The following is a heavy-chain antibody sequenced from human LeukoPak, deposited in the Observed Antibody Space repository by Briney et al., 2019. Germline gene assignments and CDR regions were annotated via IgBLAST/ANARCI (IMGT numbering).Heavy chain of an antibody. Sequence: SETLSLTCTVSGGSISSSSYYWGWIRQPPGKGLEWIGSIYYSGSTYYNPSLKSRVTISVDTSKNQFSLKLSSVTAADTAVYYCARESSDIVVVPAAPHYYYYMGVWGKGTTVTVSS. J-gene: IGHJ6*03. CDR1: GGSISSSSYY. CDR2: IYYSGST. D-gene: IGHD2-2*01. CDR3: ARESSDIVVVPAAPHYYYYMGV. V-gene: IGHV4-39*07.